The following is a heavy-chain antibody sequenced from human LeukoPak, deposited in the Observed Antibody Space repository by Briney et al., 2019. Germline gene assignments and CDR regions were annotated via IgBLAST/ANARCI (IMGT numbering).Heavy chain of an antibody. CDR3: ARHRCSNCGDYFDY. D-gene: IGHD4-17*01. CDR2: IKQDGSAK. J-gene: IGHJ4*02. Sequence: PGGSLRLSCAASGFTFSSYWMSWVRQAPGKGLEWVANIKQDGSAKYYVDSVKGRFTISRDNAKNSLYLQVDSLRAEDTAVYYCARHRCSNCGDYFDYWGQGTLVTVSS. V-gene: IGHV3-7*03. CDR1: GFTFSSYW.